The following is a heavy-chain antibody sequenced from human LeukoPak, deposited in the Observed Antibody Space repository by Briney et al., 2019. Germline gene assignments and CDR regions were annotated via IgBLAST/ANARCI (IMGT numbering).Heavy chain of an antibody. CDR3: ARDLGRPKIANYFDY. CDR2: IYTSGST. J-gene: IGHJ4*02. Sequence: SETLSLTCTVSGGSISSYYWSWSRQPAGKGLEWIGRIYTSGSTNYNPSLKSRVTMSVDTSKNQFSLKLSSVTAADTAVYYCARDLGRPKIANYFDYWGQGTLVTVSS. CDR1: GGSISSYY. D-gene: IGHD1-1*01. V-gene: IGHV4-4*07.